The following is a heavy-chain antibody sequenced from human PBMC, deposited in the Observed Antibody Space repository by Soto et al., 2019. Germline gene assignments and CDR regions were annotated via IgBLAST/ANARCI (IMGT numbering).Heavy chain of an antibody. CDR1: VYTFTNHW. V-gene: IGHV5-51*01. J-gene: IGHJ5*02. CDR2: ISPGDSDT. D-gene: IGHD1-26*01. Sequence: GESLKISCKGSVYTFTNHWIGWVRQMPGKGLEWMGIISPGDSDTRYSPSFQVQVIISADKSITTAYLQWSSLKASDTAMYYFVSAGREGPTSLSNAWFDPCGQGTLVTVYS. CDR3: VSAGREGPTSLSNAWFDP.